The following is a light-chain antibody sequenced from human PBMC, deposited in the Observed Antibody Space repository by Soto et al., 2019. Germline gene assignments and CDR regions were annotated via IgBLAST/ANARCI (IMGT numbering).Light chain of an antibody. CDR3: QQRGGWPLT. V-gene: IGKV3D-11*01. CDR2: DAS. Sequence: EIVLTQSPATLSLSPGERAALSCRASQGVGRFLAWYQQKPGQAPRLHIYDASNRATGIPARFSGSGSGTDFTLAINNLEPADFAVYYCQQRGGWPLTFGGGTKVEIK. CDR1: QGVGRF. J-gene: IGKJ4*01.